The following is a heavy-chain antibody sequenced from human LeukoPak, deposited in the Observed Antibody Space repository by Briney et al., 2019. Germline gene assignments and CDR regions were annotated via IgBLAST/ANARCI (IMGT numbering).Heavy chain of an antibody. J-gene: IGHJ4*02. V-gene: IGHV3-23*01. D-gene: IGHD3-22*01. Sequence: GGSLRLSCAASGFTFSSYAMSWVRQAPGKGLEWVSAISGSGGSTYYADSVKGRFTISRDNSKNTLYLQMNSLGAEDTAVYYCAKKKYYYDSSGYHDYWGQGTLVTVSS. CDR3: AKKKYYYDSSGYHDY. CDR1: GFTFSSYA. CDR2: ISGSGGST.